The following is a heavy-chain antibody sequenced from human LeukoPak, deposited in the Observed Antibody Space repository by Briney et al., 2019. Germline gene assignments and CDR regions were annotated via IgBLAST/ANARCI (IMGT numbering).Heavy chain of an antibody. CDR3: ARGTRYGGNSWYSSFWFDP. Sequence: PSETLSLTCAVYGGSFSGYYWSWIRQPPGKGLEWIGEINHSGSTNYNPSLKSRVTISVDTSKNQFSLKLSSMTAADTAVYYCARGTRYGGNSWYSSFWFDPWGQGTLVTVSS. D-gene: IGHD4-23*01. V-gene: IGHV4-34*01. J-gene: IGHJ5*02. CDR1: GGSFSGYY. CDR2: INHSGST.